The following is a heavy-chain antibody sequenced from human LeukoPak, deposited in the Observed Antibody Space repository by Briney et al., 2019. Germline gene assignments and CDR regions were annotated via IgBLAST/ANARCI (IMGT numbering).Heavy chain of an antibody. CDR2: ISAYNGNT. CDR1: GGTFSSYA. CDR3: ARSDYGDYEDWYFDL. D-gene: IGHD4-17*01. Sequence: ASVKVSCKASGGTFSSYAISWVRQAPGQGLEWMGWISAYNGNTNYAQKLQGRVTMTTDTSTSTAYMELRSLRSDDTAVYYCARSDYGDYEDWYFDLWGRGTLVTVSS. J-gene: IGHJ2*01. V-gene: IGHV1-18*01.